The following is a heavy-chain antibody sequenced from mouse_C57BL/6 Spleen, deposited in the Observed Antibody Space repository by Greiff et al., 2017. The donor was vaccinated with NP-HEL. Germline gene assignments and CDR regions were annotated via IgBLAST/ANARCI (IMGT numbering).Heavy chain of an antibody. Sequence: QVQLQQSGAELVRPGASVTLSCKASGYTFTDYEMHWVKQTPVHGLEWIGAIDPETGGTAYNQKFKGKAILTADKSSSTAYMELRSLTSEDSAVYYCTRPIYYDYDASAWFAYWGQGTLVTVSA. CDR2: IDPETGGT. CDR3: TRPIYYDYDASAWFAY. V-gene: IGHV1-15*01. J-gene: IGHJ3*01. D-gene: IGHD2-4*01. CDR1: GYTFTDYE.